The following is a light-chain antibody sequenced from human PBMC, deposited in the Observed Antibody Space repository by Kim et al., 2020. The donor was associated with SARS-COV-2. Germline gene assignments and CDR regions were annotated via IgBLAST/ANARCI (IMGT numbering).Light chain of an antibody. CDR3: QQYGNSPRT. CDR2: GAY. J-gene: IGKJ1*01. V-gene: IGKV3-20*01. CDR1: QTISNFY. Sequence: SPGQRATPSCRASQTISNFYLAWYQHKPGQTPRLLIYGAYNRATGIPDRFSGSGSGTDFTLTISRLEPEDFVVYYCQQYGNSPRTFGQGTKVDIK.